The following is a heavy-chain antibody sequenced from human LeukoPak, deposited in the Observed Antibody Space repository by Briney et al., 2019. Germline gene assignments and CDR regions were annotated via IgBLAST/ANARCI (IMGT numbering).Heavy chain of an antibody. CDR1: GYTFTGYY. CDR3: ARGAVQLWSNADWFDP. J-gene: IGHJ5*02. D-gene: IGHD5-18*01. Sequence: ASVKVSCKASGYTFTGYYMHWVRQAPGQGLEWMGWINPNSGGTNYAQKFQGWVTMTRDTSISTAYMELSRLRSDDTAVYYCARGAVQLWSNADWFDPWGQGTLVTVFS. CDR2: INPNSGGT. V-gene: IGHV1-2*04.